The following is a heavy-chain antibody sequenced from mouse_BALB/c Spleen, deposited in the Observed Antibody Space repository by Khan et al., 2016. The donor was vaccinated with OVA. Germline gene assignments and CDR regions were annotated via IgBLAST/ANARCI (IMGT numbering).Heavy chain of an antibody. J-gene: IGHJ2*01. CDR2: INPHIGET. V-gene: IGHV1-20*02. D-gene: IGHD6-1*01. CDR3: TRIYRSDFDY. CDR1: GYPFTGYF. Sequence: VQLQQSGPELVRPGASVKIPCKASGYPFTGYFMNWVMQSHGKSLEWIGRINPHIGETFYNQRFKDKATLTVDESSSTAHMDLRSLASEDSAVYYCTRIYRSDFDYWGQGTTLTVSS.